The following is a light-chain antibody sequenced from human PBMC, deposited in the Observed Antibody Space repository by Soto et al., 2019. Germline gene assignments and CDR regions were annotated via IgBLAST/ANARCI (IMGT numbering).Light chain of an antibody. Sequence: QSVLTQPASVSGSPGQSITISCTGSGSDIGAYNYVSWYQQHPGKAPKLLIHGVTRRPSGVSSRFSASKSAYTASLTISGLQAEDEANYYCSSFTTSYFYVFGPGTKVIDL. CDR3: SSFTTSYFYV. J-gene: IGLJ1*01. CDR1: GSDIGAYNY. CDR2: GVT. V-gene: IGLV2-14*01.